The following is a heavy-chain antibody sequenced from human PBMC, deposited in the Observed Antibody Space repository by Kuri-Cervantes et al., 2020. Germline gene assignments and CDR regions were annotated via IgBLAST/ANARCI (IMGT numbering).Heavy chain of an antibody. D-gene: IGHD2-2*01. CDR3: ARAAEGGQLLDY. J-gene: IGHJ4*02. CDR2: IYYSRST. V-gene: IGHV4-39*01. CDR1: GGSISSSTYY. Sequence: SETLSLTCTVSGGSISSSTYYWGWIRPPPGKGLEWIGSIYYSRSTYYNPSLKSRVTISVDTSKNQFSLKLSSVTAADTAVYYCARAAEGGQLLDYWGQGTLVTVSS.